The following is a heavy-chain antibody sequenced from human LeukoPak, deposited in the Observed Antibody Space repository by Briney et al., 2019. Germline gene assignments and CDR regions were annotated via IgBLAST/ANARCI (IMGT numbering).Heavy chain of an antibody. CDR2: ISSSSSYI. J-gene: IGHJ4*02. V-gene: IGHV3-21*01. Sequence: GGSLRLSCADSGFTFSSYSMNWVRQAPGKGLEWVSSISSSSSYIYHADSVKGRFTISRDNAKNSLYLQMNSLRAEDTAVYYCAKWELYSGFYYIDYWGQGTLATVSS. D-gene: IGHD1-26*01. CDR1: GFTFSSYS. CDR3: AKWELYSGFYYIDY.